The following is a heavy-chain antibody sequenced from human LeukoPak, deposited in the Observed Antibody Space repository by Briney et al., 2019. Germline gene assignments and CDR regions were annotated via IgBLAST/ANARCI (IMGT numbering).Heavy chain of an antibody. Sequence: PGGSLRLSCAASGFTFSSCEMNWVRQAPGKGLEWVSYISRSGNTIYYADSVKGRFSISRDNAKNSLYLQMNSLRAEDTAVYYCAKVPPGYDSSGPIDYWGQGTLVTVSS. D-gene: IGHD3-22*01. V-gene: IGHV3-48*03. CDR2: ISRSGNTI. CDR3: AKVPPGYDSSGPIDY. J-gene: IGHJ4*02. CDR1: GFTFSSCE.